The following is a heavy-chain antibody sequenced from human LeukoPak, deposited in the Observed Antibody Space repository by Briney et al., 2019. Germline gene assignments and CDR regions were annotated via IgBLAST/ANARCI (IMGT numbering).Heavy chain of an antibody. V-gene: IGHV3-53*01. CDR1: GFTVSTNY. D-gene: IGHD3-3*01. Sequence: GGSLRLSCAASGFTVSTNYMSWVRQAPGKGLEWVSVIYTGGNTYYADSVKGRFTISRDNSKNTLYLQMNSLRAEDTAVYYCARDGLVQYFDYWAREPWSPSPQ. CDR2: IYTGGNT. J-gene: IGHJ4*02. CDR3: ARDGLVQYFDY.